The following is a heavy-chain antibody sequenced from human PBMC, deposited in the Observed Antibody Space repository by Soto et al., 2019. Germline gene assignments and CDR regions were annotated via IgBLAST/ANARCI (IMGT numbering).Heavy chain of an antibody. V-gene: IGHV4-34*01. CDR3: ARGPRKLIY. J-gene: IGHJ4*02. Sequence: TLSLTCAVSGGSFSGYYWTWIRQPPGKGLEWIGEINHSGSTNYNPSLKSRVTISIDTSKNQFSLNVSSVTAADTAVYYCARGPRKLIYWGQGTLVTVSS. CDR1: GGSFSGYY. CDR2: INHSGST. D-gene: IGHD1-1*01.